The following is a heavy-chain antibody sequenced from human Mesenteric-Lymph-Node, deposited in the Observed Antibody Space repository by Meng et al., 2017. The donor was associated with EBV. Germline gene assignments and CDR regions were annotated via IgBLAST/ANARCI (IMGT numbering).Heavy chain of an antibody. D-gene: IGHD3-22*01. V-gene: IGHV7-4-1*02. J-gene: IGHJ5*02. Sequence: VKRVHPGSGCKKPGASVKVSCKASGYILTNYGMNWLRQAPGQGLEWMGWINTNTGNPTYAQGFTGRFVFSLDTSVSTAYLQISSLKAEDTAVYYCARDDPDKYYYDSSGYYRNWFDPWGQGTLVTVSS. CDR1: GYILTNYG. CDR2: INTNTGNP. CDR3: ARDDPDKYYYDSSGYYRNWFDP.